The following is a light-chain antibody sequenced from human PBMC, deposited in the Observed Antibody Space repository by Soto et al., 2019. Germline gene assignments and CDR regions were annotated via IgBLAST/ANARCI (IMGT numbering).Light chain of an antibody. J-gene: IGLJ1*01. CDR2: EVN. CDR3: TSYSSTDTFYV. Sequence: QSALTQPASVSGSPRQSITISCTGASSDVGGYSYVSWYQQHPGKAPKLIIYEVNNRPSGVSDRFSGSKSGNTASLTISGLRADDEADYYCTSYSSTDTFYVFGTGTKVTVL. V-gene: IGLV2-14*01. CDR1: SSDVGGYSY.